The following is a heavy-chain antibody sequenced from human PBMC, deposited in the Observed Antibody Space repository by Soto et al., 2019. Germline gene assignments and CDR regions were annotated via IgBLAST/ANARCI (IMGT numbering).Heavy chain of an antibody. J-gene: IGHJ5*02. D-gene: IGHD3-10*01. CDR1: GFIFSDHY. V-gene: IGHV3-11*01. Sequence: GGSLRLSCEGSGFIFSDHYMIWVRQAPGKGLEWISYITNIDNSKKYADSVRGRFFISRDNAKKSLYLQMSNLRADDTAVYYCARRGAGQSLNLWGQGTLVTVSS. CDR3: ARRGAGQSLNL. CDR2: ITNIDNSK.